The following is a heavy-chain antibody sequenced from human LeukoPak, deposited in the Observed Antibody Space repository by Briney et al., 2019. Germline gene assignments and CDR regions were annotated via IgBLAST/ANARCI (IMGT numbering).Heavy chain of an antibody. CDR1: GFTFSMYA. D-gene: IGHD6-13*01. CDR2: ISSSGGST. V-gene: IGHV3-23*01. J-gene: IGHJ4*02. Sequence: PGGSLRLSCAASGFTFSMYAMSWVRQAPGKGLEWVSTISSSGGSTYYADSVKGRFTISRDKSKNTLYLQMNSLRAEDTAVYYCAKATPATAAFESWGQGTLLTVSS. CDR3: AKATPATAAFES.